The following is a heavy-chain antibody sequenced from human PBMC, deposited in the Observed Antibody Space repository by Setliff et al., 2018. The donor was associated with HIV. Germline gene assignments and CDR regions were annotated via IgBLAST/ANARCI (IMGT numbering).Heavy chain of an antibody. J-gene: IGHJ6*03. CDR2: ISGYNGNT. D-gene: IGHD3-16*01. CDR1: GYTFTSYG. CDR3: ARAYPWGCVDYYYMDV. V-gene: IGHV1-18*01. Sequence: ASVKVSCKASGYTFTSYGITWVRQAPGQGLEWMGWISGYNGNTDYAQNLQGRVTMTTDTSTSTAYMELRSLRSDDTAVYYCARAYPWGCVDYYYMDVWGKGTTVTVSS.